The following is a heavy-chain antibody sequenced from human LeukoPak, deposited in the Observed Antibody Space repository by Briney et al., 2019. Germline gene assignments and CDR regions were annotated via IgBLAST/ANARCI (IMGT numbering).Heavy chain of an antibody. D-gene: IGHD6-19*01. CDR1: GASISTLF. V-gene: IGHV4-59*12. CDR2: IYKSGGT. J-gene: IGHJ6*02. Sequence: SETLSLTCTVSGASISTLFWSWIRLPPGRGLEWIGYIYKSGGTTYNPSLKSRVTVSVDASKNLVSLRLTSLTAADTAVYYCARDRRPRAVAGAYISYGMDVWGQGTTVTVSS. CDR3: ARDRRPRAVAGAYISYGMDV.